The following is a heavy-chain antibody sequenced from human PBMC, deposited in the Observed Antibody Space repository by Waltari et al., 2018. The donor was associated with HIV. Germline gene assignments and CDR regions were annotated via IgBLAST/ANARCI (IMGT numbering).Heavy chain of an antibody. Sequence: EVQLVESGGGLVRPGGSPRLSCEASGFSFSNYGMHWVRQSPGKGLEWVANIKEDGSETHYVDSVKGRFTISRDDAKNSLYLQMNSLTADDTAVYFCVRGEKERMLRFLEYLPSGNFDYWGQGTLVTVSS. CDR1: GFSFSNYG. V-gene: IGHV3-7*01. J-gene: IGHJ4*02. CDR2: IKEDGSET. D-gene: IGHD3-3*01. CDR3: VRGEKERMLRFLEYLPSGNFDY.